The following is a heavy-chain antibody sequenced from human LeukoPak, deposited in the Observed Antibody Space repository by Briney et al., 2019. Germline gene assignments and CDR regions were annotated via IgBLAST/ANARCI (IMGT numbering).Heavy chain of an antibody. CDR1: GGSISSGGYY. V-gene: IGHV4-39*07. CDR3: ATLGEYYDSSGYHYN. J-gene: IGHJ4*02. Sequence: SETLSLTCTVSGGSISSGGYYWRWIRQPPGKGLEWIGEINHSGSTYYNPSLKSRVTTSVDSSKNQFSLKLTSVTAADTAVYYCATLGEYYDSSGYHYNWGQGTLVTVSS. D-gene: IGHD3-22*01. CDR2: INHSGST.